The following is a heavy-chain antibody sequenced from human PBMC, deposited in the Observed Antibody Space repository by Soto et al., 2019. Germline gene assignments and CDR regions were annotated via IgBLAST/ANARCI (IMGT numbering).Heavy chain of an antibody. V-gene: IGHV4-39*01. CDR2: IFYTGSA. J-gene: IGHJ4*02. CDR3: ARLKSTYSGSYYGGGFFDY. CDR1: GESMSNTAYY. Sequence: TSETLSLTCNVSGESMSNTAYYWGWIRQTPGKGLEWIGSIFYTGSAYYNSSLKSRVTISVDTSKNQFSLKLLSVAAADTAIYYCARLKSTYSGSYYGGGFFDYWGQGSLVTVSS. D-gene: IGHD1-26*01.